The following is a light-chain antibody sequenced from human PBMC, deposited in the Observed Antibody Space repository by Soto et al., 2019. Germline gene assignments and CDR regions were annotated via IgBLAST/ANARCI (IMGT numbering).Light chain of an antibody. CDR1: SGHSSYA. J-gene: IGLJ3*02. V-gene: IGLV4-69*01. Sequence: QLVLTQSPSASASLGASVKLTCTLSSGHSSYAIAWYQKRPEKGPRYLMKLNSDGSHSKGDGIPDRFSGSSSGAERYLTISSRQSEDEADYYCQTWGTGIRVFGGGTKRTVL. CDR3: QTWGTGIRV. CDR2: LNSDGSH.